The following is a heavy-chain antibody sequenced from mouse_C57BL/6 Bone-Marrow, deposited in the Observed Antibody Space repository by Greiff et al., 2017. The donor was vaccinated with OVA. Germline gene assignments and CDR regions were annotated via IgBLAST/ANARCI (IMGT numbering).Heavy chain of an antibody. CDR2: IDPSVSYT. Sequence: QVQLQQPGAELVKPGASVKLSCKASGYTFTSYWMQWVKQRPGQGLEWIGEIDPSVSYTNYNQKFKGKATLTVDTSSRTAYMQLSSLTSEDSAVYYCARDSNYYFDYWGQGTTLTVSS. CDR1: GYTFTSYW. D-gene: IGHD2-5*01. J-gene: IGHJ2*01. CDR3: ARDSNYYFDY. V-gene: IGHV1-50*01.